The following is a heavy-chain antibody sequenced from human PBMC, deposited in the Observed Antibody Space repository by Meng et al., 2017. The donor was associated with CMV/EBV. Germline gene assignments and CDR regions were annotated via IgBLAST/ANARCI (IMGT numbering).Heavy chain of an antibody. J-gene: IGHJ6*02. CDR1: GYMFTTYG. CDR3: ARDGHLDQNYYGMDV. CDR2: INTYTGEK. Sequence: ASVKVSCKASGYMFTTYGLTWVRQAPGQGLEWMGWINTYTGEKQYTQKFQGRVTMTTDTSTRIAYMEVRSVRSDDTAVYYCARDGHLDQNYYGMDVWGQGTTVTVSS. D-gene: IGHD2-2*03. V-gene: IGHV1-18*01.